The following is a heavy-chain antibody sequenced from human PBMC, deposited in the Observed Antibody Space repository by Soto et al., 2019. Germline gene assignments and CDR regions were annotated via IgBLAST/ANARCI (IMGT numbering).Heavy chain of an antibody. CDR1: GFSLSTSGAG. CDR2: ISWKDEK. Sequence: QITLKESGPTLVNLTQTLTVTCTFSGFSLSTSGAGVGWIRQSQGKAPEWLALISWKDEKPYNPGLKSRLTITKDTSKSQGVLTMTNLYPVDTATYCFAHRYGGNYYRWYVDSWGQGTLVTVSS. J-gene: IGHJ4*02. D-gene: IGHD1-26*01. CDR3: AHRYGGNYYRWYVDS. V-gene: IGHV2-5*01.